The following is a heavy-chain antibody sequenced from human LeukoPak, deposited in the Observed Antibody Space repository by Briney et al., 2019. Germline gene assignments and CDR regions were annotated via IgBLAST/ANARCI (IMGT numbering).Heavy chain of an antibody. J-gene: IGHJ4*02. V-gene: IGHV4-34*01. CDR3: ARYDPSGSYCDN. CDR2: INHSGST. D-gene: IGHD1-26*01. CDR1: GGSFSGYY. Sequence: SETLSLTCAVYGGSFSGYYWSWIRQPPGKGLEWIGEINHSGSTNYNPSLKSRVTISVDTSKNQFSLRLSSVTAADTAIYYCARYDPSGSYCDNWGQGTLVTVSS.